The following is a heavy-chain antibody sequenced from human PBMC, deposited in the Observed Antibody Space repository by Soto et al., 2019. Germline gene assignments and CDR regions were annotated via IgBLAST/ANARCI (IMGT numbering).Heavy chain of an antibody. CDR2: INQDGTEK. Sequence: GGSLRLSCAASGLTFNIHWMSWVRQAPGKGLEWVANINQDGTEKNYVDSVKGRFTISRDNAKNSVYLQMKSLTAEDTAVYYCASRWYGMDVWGQG. CDR3: ASRWYGMDV. J-gene: IGHJ6*02. CDR1: GLTFNIHW. V-gene: IGHV3-7*01. D-gene: IGHD6-13*01.